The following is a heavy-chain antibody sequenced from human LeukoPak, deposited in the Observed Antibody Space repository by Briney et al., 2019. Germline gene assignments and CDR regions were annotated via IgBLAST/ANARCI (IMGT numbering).Heavy chain of an antibody. CDR2: IYYSGST. Sequence: SETLSLTCTVSGGSISSGGYYWSWIRQHPGKGLKWIGYIYYSGSTYYNPSLKSRVTISVDTSKNQFSLKLSSVTAADTAVYYCAREVTGTTFYFDYWGQGTLVTVSS. CDR3: AREVTGTTFYFDY. CDR1: GGSISSGGYY. D-gene: IGHD1-20*01. V-gene: IGHV4-31*03. J-gene: IGHJ4*02.